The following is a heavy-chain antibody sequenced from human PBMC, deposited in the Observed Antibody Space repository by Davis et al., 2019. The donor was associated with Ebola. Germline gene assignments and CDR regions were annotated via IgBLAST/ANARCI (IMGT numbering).Heavy chain of an antibody. J-gene: IGHJ6*02. V-gene: IGHV3-7*01. CDR1: GFTFSSYW. D-gene: IGHD2-2*01. CDR2: IKQDGSEK. Sequence: GGSLRLSCAASGFTFSSYWMSWVRQAPGKGLEWVANIKQDGSEKYYVDSVKGRFTISRDNAKNSLYLQMNSLRAEDTAVYYCARDNIAVVPAAMTYYYYGMDVWGQGTTVTVSS. CDR3: ARDNIAVVPAAMTYYYYGMDV.